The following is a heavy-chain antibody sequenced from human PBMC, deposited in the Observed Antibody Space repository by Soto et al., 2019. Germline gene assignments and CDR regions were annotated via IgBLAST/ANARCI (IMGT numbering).Heavy chain of an antibody. J-gene: IGHJ4*02. V-gene: IGHV4-59*01. CDR1: GGSISSYY. CDR2: IYYSGST. CDR3: ARSSDFWSGAFDY. Sequence: QVQLQESGPGLVKPSETLSLTCTVSGGSISSYYWSWIRQPPGKRLEWIGYIYYSGSTNYNPSLKSRGTISVDTSKNQFSLKLSSVTAADTAVYYCARSSDFWSGAFDYWGQGTLVTVSS. D-gene: IGHD3-3*01.